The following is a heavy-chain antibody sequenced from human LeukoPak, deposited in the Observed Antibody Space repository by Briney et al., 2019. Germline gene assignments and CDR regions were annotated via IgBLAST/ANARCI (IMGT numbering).Heavy chain of an antibody. Sequence: PGGSLRLSCAASEFTFSSYAMHWVRQAPSKGLEWVAVISYDGSNKYYADSVKGRFTISRDNSKNTLYLQMNSLRAEDTAVYYCARDMAPIVGATTGFDYWGQGTLVTVSS. V-gene: IGHV3-30-3*01. CDR2: ISYDGSNK. CDR1: EFTFSSYA. J-gene: IGHJ4*02. D-gene: IGHD1-26*01. CDR3: ARDMAPIVGATTGFDY.